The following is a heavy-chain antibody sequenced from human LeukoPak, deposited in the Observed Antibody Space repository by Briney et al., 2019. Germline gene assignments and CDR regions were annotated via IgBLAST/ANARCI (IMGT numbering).Heavy chain of an antibody. CDR2: IYHTGSV. CDR3: ARHYDFWSAYNY. CDR1: GGSINTTY. Sequence: SETLSLTCSVSGGSINTTYWSWIRQPPGKGLEWIGEIYHTGSVNYNLSLESRVTISRDRSRNQFSLMLRSVTAADTAVYYCARHYDFWSAYNYWGQGILVTVSS. J-gene: IGHJ4*02. D-gene: IGHD3-3*01. V-gene: IGHV4/OR15-8*02.